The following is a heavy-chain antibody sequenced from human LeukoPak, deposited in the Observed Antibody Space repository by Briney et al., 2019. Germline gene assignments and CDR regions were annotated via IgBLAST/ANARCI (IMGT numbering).Heavy chain of an antibody. CDR1: GGSFSGYY. V-gene: IGHV4-34*01. CDR2: INHSGST. D-gene: IGHD2-2*02. CDR3: ARGRRLCSSTSCYTGLDYYYYMDV. Sequence: KASETLSLTCAVYGGSFSGYYWSWIRQPPGKGLEWIGEINHSGSTNYNPSLKSRVTISVDTSKNQFSLKLSSVTAADTAVYYCARGRRLCSSTSCYTGLDYYYYMDVGGKGTTVTVSS. J-gene: IGHJ6*03.